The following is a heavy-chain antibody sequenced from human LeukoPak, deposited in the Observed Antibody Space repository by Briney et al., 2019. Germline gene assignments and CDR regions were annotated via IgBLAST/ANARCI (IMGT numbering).Heavy chain of an antibody. V-gene: IGHV1-18*04. CDR2: ISAYNGNT. CDR1: GYTFTSYG. Sequence: GASAKVSCKASGYTFTSYGISWVRQAPGQGLEWMGWISAYNGNTNYAQKLQGRVTMTTDTSTSTAYMELRSLRSDDTAVYHCARDAMVRGTFDYWGQGTLVTVSS. CDR3: ARDAMVRGTFDY. D-gene: IGHD3-10*01. J-gene: IGHJ4*02.